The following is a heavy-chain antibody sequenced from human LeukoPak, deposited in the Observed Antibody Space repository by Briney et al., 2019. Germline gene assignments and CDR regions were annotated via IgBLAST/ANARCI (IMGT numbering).Heavy chain of an antibody. CDR3: ARARRSGSYPVVY. Sequence: KPSETLSLTCTVSGDSISSYYWNWIRQPPGKGLEWIGYISYSGSTNYNPSLKSRVTISVDTSKNQFSLRLSSVTAADTAVYYCARARRSGSYPVVYWGQGTLVTVSS. D-gene: IGHD3-10*01. J-gene: IGHJ4*02. V-gene: IGHV4-59*01. CDR2: ISYSGST. CDR1: GDSISSYY.